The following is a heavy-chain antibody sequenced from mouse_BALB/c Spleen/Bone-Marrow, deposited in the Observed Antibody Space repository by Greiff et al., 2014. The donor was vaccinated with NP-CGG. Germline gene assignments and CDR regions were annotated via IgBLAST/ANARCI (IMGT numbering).Heavy chain of an antibody. J-gene: IGHJ2*01. Sequence: EVKLMESGGGLVQPGGSLKLSCAASGFTFSSYGMSWVRQTPDKRLELVATINSNGGSTYYPDSVKGRFTISRDNAKNTLHLQMSSLKSEDTAMYYCARPYRYYFDYWGQGTTLTVSS. CDR2: INSNGGST. CDR1: GFTFSSYG. CDR3: ARPYRYYFDY. D-gene: IGHD2-14*01. V-gene: IGHV5-6-3*01.